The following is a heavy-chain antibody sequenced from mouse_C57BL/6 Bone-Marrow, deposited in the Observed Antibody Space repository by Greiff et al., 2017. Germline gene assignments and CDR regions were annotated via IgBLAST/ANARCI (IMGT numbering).Heavy chain of an antibody. CDR1: GYTFTSYD. CDR2: IYPRDGST. D-gene: IGHD1-1*01. J-gene: IGHJ1*03. V-gene: IGHV1-85*01. CDR3: ARLGFGGSSGDWYFDV. Sequence: QVQLQQSGPELVKPGASVKLSCKASGYTFTSYDINWVKQRPGQGLEWIGWIYPRDGSTKYNEKFKGKATLTVDTSSSTAYMELHRLTSEDSAVYFCARLGFGGSSGDWYFDVWGTGTTVTVSS.